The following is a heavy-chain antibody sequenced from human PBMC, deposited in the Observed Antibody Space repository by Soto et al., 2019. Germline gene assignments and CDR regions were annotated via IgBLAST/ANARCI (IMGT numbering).Heavy chain of an antibody. V-gene: IGHV4-59*08. J-gene: IGHJ4*02. CDR3: ARHTPSSGSEFDY. CDR2: IYYSGST. D-gene: IGHD6-19*01. Sequence: SETLSLTCTVSGGSISSYYWSWIRQPPGKGLEWIGYIYYSGSTNYNPSLKSRVTISVDTSKNQFSLKLSSVTAADTAVYYCARHTPSSGSEFDYWGQGTLVTVSS. CDR1: GGSISSYY.